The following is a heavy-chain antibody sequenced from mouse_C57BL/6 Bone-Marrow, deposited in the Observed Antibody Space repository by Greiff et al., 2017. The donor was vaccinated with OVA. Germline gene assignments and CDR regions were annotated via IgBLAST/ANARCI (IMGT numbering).Heavy chain of an antibody. CDR1: GYTFTSYW. CDR2: INPSNGGT. J-gene: IGHJ1*03. D-gene: IGHD1-1*01. Sequence: QVQLKQSGTELVKPGASVKLSCKASGYTFTSYWMHWVKQRPGQGLEWIGNINPSNGGTNYNEKFKSKATLTVDKSSSTAYMQLSSLTSEDSAVYYCARIGITTVVAMDFDVWGTGTTVTVSS. V-gene: IGHV1-53*01. CDR3: ARIGITTVVAMDFDV.